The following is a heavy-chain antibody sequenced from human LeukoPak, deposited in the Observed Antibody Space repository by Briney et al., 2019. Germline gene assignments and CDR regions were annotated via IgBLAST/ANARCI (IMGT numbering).Heavy chain of an antibody. CDR2: ISSSSSYI. CDR1: GFTFSDYY. Sequence: GGSLRLSCAASGFTFSDYYMSWIRQAPGKGLEWVSSISSSSSYIYYADSVKGRFTISRDNAKNSLYLQMNSLRAEDTAVYYCARETPAGNDYWGQGTLVTVSS. J-gene: IGHJ4*02. D-gene: IGHD3-10*01. V-gene: IGHV3-11*06. CDR3: ARETPAGNDY.